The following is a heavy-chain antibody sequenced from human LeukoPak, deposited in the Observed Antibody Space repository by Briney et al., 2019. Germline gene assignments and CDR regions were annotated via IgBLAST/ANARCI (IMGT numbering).Heavy chain of an antibody. V-gene: IGHV4-39*01. CDR1: GGSISSSSYY. J-gene: IGHJ4*02. CDR2: IYYSGST. Sequence: SETLSLTCTVSGGSISSSSYYRGWIRQPPGKGLEWIGSIYYSGSTYYNPSLKSRVTISVDTSKNQFSLKLSSVTAADTAVYCCARSEDYWGQGTLVTVSS. CDR3: ARSEDY.